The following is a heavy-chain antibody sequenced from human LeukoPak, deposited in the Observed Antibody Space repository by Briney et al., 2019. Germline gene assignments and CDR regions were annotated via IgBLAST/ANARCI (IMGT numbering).Heavy chain of an antibody. V-gene: IGHV3-21*01. Sequence: GGSLRLSCAVSGFTYSSYSMNWVRQAPGKGLEWVSSITSSSNYIYYADSVKGRFTISRDNAKNSLYLQMNSLRAEDTAVYYCARDSEGIAAAGEHDYWGQGTLVTVSS. CDR1: GFTYSSYS. J-gene: IGHJ4*02. D-gene: IGHD6-13*01. CDR2: ITSSSNYI. CDR3: ARDSEGIAAAGEHDY.